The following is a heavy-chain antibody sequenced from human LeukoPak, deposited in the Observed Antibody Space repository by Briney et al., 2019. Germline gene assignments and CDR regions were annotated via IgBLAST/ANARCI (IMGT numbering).Heavy chain of an antibody. Sequence: SESLSLTCTVAGDSITSSCYNWGWLRQSRGKGLEWIGSIYYGSGSTSYNPPLKSRITISIDTSKNQFSLKLGSVTAADTAVYYCARRTVVIGRDDYWGQGTLVTVSS. V-gene: IGHV4-39*01. CDR1: GDSITSSCYN. J-gene: IGHJ4*02. D-gene: IGHD4-23*01. CDR3: ARRTVVIGRDDY. CDR2: IYYGSGST.